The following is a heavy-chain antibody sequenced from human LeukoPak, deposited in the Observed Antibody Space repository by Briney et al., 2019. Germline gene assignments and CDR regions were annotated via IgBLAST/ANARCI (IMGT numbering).Heavy chain of an antibody. CDR2: IYTSGST. J-gene: IGHJ4*02. D-gene: IGHD3-16*01. Sequence: PSQTLSLTCTVSGGSISSGGYYWSWIRQPAGKGLEWIGRIYTSGSTNHNPSLKSRVTMSVDTSKNQFSLKLSSVTAADTAVYYCARLGLGLDYWGQGTLVTVSS. V-gene: IGHV4-61*02. CDR3: ARLGLGLDY. CDR1: GGSISSGGYY.